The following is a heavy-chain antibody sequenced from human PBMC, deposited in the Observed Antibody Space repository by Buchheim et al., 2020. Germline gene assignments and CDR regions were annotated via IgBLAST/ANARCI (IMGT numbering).Heavy chain of an antibody. CDR3: ARDFSGWSRDY. D-gene: IGHD6-19*01. CDR2: VGSGHHT. J-gene: IGHJ4*02. Sequence: DVQLVESGGGLVMPGGSLTLSCVTSGFSFSPFGMTWVRQAPGKGLEWVATVGSGHHTFYADLVEGRFTVSRDNARRSVYLPLNSLRAEDTAVYFCARDFSGWSRDYWGQGTL. V-gene: IGHV3-21*01. CDR1: GFSFSPFG.